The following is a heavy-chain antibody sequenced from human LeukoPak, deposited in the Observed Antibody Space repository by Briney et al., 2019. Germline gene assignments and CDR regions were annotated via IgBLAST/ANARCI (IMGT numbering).Heavy chain of an antibody. J-gene: IGHJ4*02. CDR1: GFIFSSYW. CDR2: IKQDGSEK. D-gene: IGHD3-22*01. Sequence: GGSLRLSCAASGFIFSSYWMTWFRQAPGRGLEWVANIKQDGSEKYYLDSVKGRFTISRDNAKNSLCLQMNSLRAEDTAVYYCASGRFYDTSGYRPFDYWGQGTLVTVSS. V-gene: IGHV3-7*01. CDR3: ASGRFYDTSGYRPFDY.